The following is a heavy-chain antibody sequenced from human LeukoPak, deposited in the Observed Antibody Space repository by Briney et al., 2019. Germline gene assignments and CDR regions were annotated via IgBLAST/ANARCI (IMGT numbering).Heavy chain of an antibody. CDR1: GFTFSDYY. V-gene: IGHV3-11*04. D-gene: IGHD3-3*01. CDR3: AREGSITIFGVVFNWFDP. CDR2: ISSSGSTI. Sequence: PGRSLRLSCAASGFTFSDYYMSWIRQAPGKGLEWVSYISSSGSTIYYADSVKGRFTISRDNAKNSLYLQMNSLRAEDTAVYYCAREGSITIFGVVFNWFDPWGQGTLVTVSS. J-gene: IGHJ5*02.